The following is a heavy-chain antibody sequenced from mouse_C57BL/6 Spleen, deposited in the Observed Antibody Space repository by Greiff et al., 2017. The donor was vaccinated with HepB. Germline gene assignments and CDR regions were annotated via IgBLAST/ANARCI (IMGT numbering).Heavy chain of an antibody. D-gene: IGHD1-1*01. CDR3: ARSRNYGSSYVGYFDV. CDR2: INPYNGDT. V-gene: IGHV1-20*01. Sequence: VQLQQSGPELVKPGDSVKISCKASGYSFTGYFMNWVMQSHGKSLEWIGRINPYNGDTFYNQKFKGKATLTVDISSSTAHMELRSLTSEDSAVYYCARSRNYGSSYVGYFDVWGTGTTVTVSS. CDR1: GYSFTGYF. J-gene: IGHJ1*03.